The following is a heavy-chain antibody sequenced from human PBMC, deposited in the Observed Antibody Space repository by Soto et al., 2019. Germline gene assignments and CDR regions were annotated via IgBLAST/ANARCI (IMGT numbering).Heavy chain of an antibody. Sequence: GGSLRLSCAASGFTFSSYDMHWVRQATGKGLEWVSAIGTAGDTYYPGSVKGRFTISRENAKNSLYLQMNSLRAEDTALYYCAKVAGKYYYYYMDVWGKGTTVTVSS. CDR1: GFTFSSYD. CDR3: AKVAGKYYYYYMDV. D-gene: IGHD6-19*01. J-gene: IGHJ6*03. CDR2: IGTAGDT. V-gene: IGHV3-13*01.